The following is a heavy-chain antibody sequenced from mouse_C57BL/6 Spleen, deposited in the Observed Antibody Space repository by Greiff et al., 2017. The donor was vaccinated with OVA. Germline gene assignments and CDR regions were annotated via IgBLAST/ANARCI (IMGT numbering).Heavy chain of an antibody. V-gene: IGHV5-9*01. CDR3: ARYDYDDAMDY. CDR2: ISGGGGNT. Sequence: EVQVVESGGGLVKPGGSLKLSCAASGFTFSSYTMSWVRQTPEKRLEWVATISGGGGNTYYPDSVKGRFTISRDNAKNTLYLQMSSLRSEDTALYYCARYDYDDAMDYWGQGTSVTVSS. D-gene: IGHD2-4*01. J-gene: IGHJ4*01. CDR1: GFTFSSYT.